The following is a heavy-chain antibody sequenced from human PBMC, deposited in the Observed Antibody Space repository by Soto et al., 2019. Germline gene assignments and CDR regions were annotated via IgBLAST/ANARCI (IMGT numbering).Heavy chain of an antibody. CDR1: GGSISSGGHY. Sequence: SETLSLTCIVSGGSISSGGHYWSWIRQHPGKGLEWIGCIYYSGTTYHNPSLKSRVTISVDTSKNQFSLKLNSVTAADTAVYYCATTPLVAGDFGHFDYWGQGTLVTVSS. D-gene: IGHD5-12*01. V-gene: IGHV4-31*03. CDR3: ATTPLVAGDFGHFDY. CDR2: IYYSGTT. J-gene: IGHJ4*02.